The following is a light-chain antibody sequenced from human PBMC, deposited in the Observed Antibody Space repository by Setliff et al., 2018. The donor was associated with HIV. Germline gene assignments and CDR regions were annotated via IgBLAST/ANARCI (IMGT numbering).Light chain of an antibody. V-gene: IGLV1-44*01. Sequence: QSALTQPPSASGTPGQRVTISCSGGSSNIARNTVNWFQKLPGTAPKVLINANTQRPSGVPDRFSGSKSGTSASLAISGLQTEDEADYYCSAWDDSLNGVVFGGGTQLTVL. CDR2: ANT. CDR1: SSNIARNT. CDR3: SAWDDSLNGVV. J-gene: IGLJ2*01.